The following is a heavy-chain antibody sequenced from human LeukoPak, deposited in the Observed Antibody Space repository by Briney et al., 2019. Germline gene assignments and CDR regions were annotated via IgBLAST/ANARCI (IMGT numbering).Heavy chain of an antibody. Sequence: GGSLRLSCAASGFTFSSYAMSWVRQAPGKGLEWVSAISGSGGSTYYADSVKGRFTISRDNSKNTLYLQMNSLRAEDTAVYYCASLSSSWYFLYWGQGTLVTVSS. V-gene: IGHV3-23*01. J-gene: IGHJ4*02. CDR1: GFTFSSYA. CDR3: ASLSSSWYFLY. D-gene: IGHD6-13*01. CDR2: ISGSGGST.